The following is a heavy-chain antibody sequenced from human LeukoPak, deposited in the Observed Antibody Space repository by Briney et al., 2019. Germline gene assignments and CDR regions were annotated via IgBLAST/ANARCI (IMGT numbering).Heavy chain of an antibody. J-gene: IGHJ4*02. CDR2: INHSGSP. CDR1: GESHSRFY. CDR3: AREGGGGDSSSFSRD. V-gene: IGHV4-34*01. Sequence: SETLSLTCAVSGESHSRFYWSWIRQSPGRGLEWIGEINHSGSPNYNPSLKSRVTISLDTSKNQFSLRVPSVTAADTAVYYCAREGGGGDSSSFSRDWGQGTLVTVSS. D-gene: IGHD6-6*01.